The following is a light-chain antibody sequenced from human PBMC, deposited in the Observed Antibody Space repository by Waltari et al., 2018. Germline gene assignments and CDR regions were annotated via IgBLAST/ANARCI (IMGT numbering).Light chain of an antibody. Sequence: QSALTQPASVSGSPGQSITISCTGTSSDVGGYKYVAWYQQHPGKAPKLMIYEVSNRPSGVSNRFSGSKSGNTASLTISGLQAEDEADYYCSSYSSSGFFVFGTGTKVTVL. CDR1: SSDVGGYKY. CDR2: EVS. CDR3: SSYSSSGFFV. V-gene: IGLV2-14*01. J-gene: IGLJ1*01.